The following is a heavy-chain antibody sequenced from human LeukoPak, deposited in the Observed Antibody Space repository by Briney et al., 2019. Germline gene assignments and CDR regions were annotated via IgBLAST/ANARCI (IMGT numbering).Heavy chain of an antibody. Sequence: ASVKVSCKACGYIFTDQGIILLRQAPGQGLEWMGWISAYNGNTNYAQKLQGRVTMTTYTSTSTAYMEVRNLRSDDTAVYYCVRLIGNYPLDYWGQGTLVTVSS. CDR1: GYIFTDQG. CDR2: ISAYNGNT. D-gene: IGHD1-7*01. CDR3: VRLIGNYPLDY. J-gene: IGHJ4*02. V-gene: IGHV1-18*01.